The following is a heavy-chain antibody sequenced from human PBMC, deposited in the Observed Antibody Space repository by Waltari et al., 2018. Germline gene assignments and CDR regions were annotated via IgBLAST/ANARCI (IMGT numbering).Heavy chain of an antibody. CDR3: ARRGHCYTCAFDI. D-gene: IGHD2-2*02. V-gene: IGHV4-4*07. J-gene: IGHJ3*02. CDR1: GGSIRSYS. CDR2: IYTSGST. Sequence: QVQLQESGPGLVKPSDTRSLTCTVSGGSIRSYSCSWIRQPAGKGLEWIGRIYTSGSTNYNPSHKSRVTMSVDTSKNQFSLKLSSVTAADTAVYYCARRGHCYTCAFDIWGQGTMVTVSS.